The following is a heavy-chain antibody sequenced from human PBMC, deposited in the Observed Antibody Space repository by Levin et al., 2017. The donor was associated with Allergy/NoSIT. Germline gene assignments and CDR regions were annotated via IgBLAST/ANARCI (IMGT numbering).Heavy chain of an antibody. CDR2: IFPGDSDT. Sequence: GESLKISCKASGYNFGDYFIGWVRQMPGKGLEWMGVIFPGDSDTRYSPSFQSHVIFSVDKSIRTAYLQWRSLKVSDSAIYYCARGPGLPAADASYYYYMDLWGKGTTVTVSS. V-gene: IGHV5-51*01. CDR3: ARGPGLPAADASYYYYMDL. D-gene: IGHD6-25*01. CDR1: GYNFGDYF. J-gene: IGHJ6*03.